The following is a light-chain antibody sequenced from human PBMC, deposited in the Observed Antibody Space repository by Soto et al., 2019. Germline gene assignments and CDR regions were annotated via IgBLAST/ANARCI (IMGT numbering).Light chain of an antibody. V-gene: IGLV2-14*01. CDR1: SSDVGGYRY. Sequence: QSALTQPASVSGSPGQSITISCTGTSSDVGGYRYVSWYQKHPGKAPKLMIYEVNNRPSGVSNRFSGSKSGNTASLTISGLQAEDEADYYCSSYTTNTNLVFGGGTKLTVL. J-gene: IGLJ2*01. CDR2: EVN. CDR3: SSYTTNTNLV.